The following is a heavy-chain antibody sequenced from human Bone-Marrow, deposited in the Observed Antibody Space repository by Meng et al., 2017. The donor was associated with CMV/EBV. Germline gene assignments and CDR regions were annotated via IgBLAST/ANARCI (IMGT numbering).Heavy chain of an antibody. CDR1: GGSFSGYY. CDR2: INHSGST. D-gene: IGHD4-23*01. V-gene: IGHV4-34*01. J-gene: IGHJ4*02. Sequence: GSLRLSCAVYGGSFSGYYWSWIRQPPGKGLEWIGEINHSGSTNYNPSLKSRVTISVDTSKNQFSLKLSSVTAADTAVYYCARAGGRVDYWGQGTHVTVSS. CDR3: ARAGGRVDY.